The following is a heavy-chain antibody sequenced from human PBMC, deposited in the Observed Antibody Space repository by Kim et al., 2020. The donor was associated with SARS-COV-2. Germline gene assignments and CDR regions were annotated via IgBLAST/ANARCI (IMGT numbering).Heavy chain of an antibody. CDR3: AKDRRKYCSGGSCHLEY. Sequence: GGSLRLSCAASRFTFSSYGLHWVRQAPGKGLEWVAVIWYDGSNKYHADSVKGRFTISRDNSKNTLYLQMNNLRAEDTAVYYCAKDRRKYCSGGSCHLEYWGQGTLVTVSS. CDR2: IWYDGSNK. J-gene: IGHJ4*02. CDR1: RFTFSSYG. V-gene: IGHV3-33*06. D-gene: IGHD2-15*01.